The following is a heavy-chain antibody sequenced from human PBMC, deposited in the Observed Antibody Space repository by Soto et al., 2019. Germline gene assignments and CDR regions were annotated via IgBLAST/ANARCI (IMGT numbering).Heavy chain of an antibody. CDR3: AKAIGPPYVDY. V-gene: IGHV3-30*18. CDR2: ISYDGSNK. CDR1: GFTFSSYG. J-gene: IGHJ4*02. Sequence: GGSLRLSCAASGFTFSSYGMHWVRQAPGKGLEWVAVISYDGSNKYYVDSVKGRFTISRDNSKNTLYLQMNSLRAEDTAVYYCAKAIGPPYVDYWGQGTLVTVSS.